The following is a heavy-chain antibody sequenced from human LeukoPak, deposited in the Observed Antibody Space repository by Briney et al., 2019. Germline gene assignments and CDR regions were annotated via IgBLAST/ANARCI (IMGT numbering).Heavy chain of an antibody. D-gene: IGHD3-16*01. J-gene: IGHJ4*02. Sequence: PXGSLRLSCAASGFTFSSYWMSWVRQAPGKGLEWVANIKQDGSEKYYVDSVKGRFTISRDNAKNSLYLQMNSLRAEDTAVYYCAREGRYGAGEGADYWGQGTLVTVSS. CDR1: GFTFSSYW. CDR2: IKQDGSEK. CDR3: AREGRYGAGEGADY. V-gene: IGHV3-7*01.